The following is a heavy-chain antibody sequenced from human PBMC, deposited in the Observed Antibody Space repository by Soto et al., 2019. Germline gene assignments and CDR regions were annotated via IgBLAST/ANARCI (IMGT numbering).Heavy chain of an antibody. CDR3: EREGAGTSFDY. J-gene: IGHJ4*02. V-gene: IGHV4-30-4*01. CDR1: GGSISSGDYY. CDR2: IYYSGST. D-gene: IGHD6-13*01. Sequence: SETLSLTCTVSGGSISSGDYYWSWIRQPPGKGLEWIGYIYYSGSTYYNPSLKSRVTISVDTSKNQFSLKLSSVTAADTAVYYCEREGAGTSFDYWGQGTLVTVSS.